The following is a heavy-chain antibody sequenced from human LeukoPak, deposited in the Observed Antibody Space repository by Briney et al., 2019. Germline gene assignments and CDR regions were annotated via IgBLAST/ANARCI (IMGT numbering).Heavy chain of an antibody. CDR1: GGSISSSSYY. V-gene: IGHV4-39*07. D-gene: IGHD3-10*01. Sequence: SETLSLTCTVSGGSISSSSYYWGWIRQPPGKGLEWIGSIYYSGSTYYNPSLKSRVTMSVDTSKNQFSLKLSSVTAADTAVYYCARKYYYSSGTYYNFWGQGTLVTVSS. CDR3: ARKYYYSSGTYYNF. J-gene: IGHJ4*02. CDR2: IYYSGST.